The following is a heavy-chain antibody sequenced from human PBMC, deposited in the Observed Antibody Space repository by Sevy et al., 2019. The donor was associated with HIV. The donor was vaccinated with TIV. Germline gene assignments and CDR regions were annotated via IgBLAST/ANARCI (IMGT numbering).Heavy chain of an antibody. CDR3: STDPIIVLLVTNGMDV. CDR2: IQSKADGGTI. CDR1: GFTFSYAW. D-gene: IGHD2-8*02. J-gene: IGHJ6*02. Sequence: GGSLRLSCAASGFTFSYAWMNWVRQAPGKGLEWVGRIQSKADGGTIDYAAPVKGRFTISRDDSQNTLYLQMNSLKTEDTAVYYCSTDPIIVLLVTNGMDVWCQGTTVTVSS. V-gene: IGHV3-15*01.